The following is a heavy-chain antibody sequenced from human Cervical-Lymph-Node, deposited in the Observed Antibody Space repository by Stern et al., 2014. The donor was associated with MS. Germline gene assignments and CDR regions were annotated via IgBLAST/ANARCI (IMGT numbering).Heavy chain of an antibody. J-gene: IGHJ6*02. CDR3: ARALLVRRHWYYYGMDV. D-gene: IGHD6-6*01. Sequence: VQLVESGGGVVQPGRSLRLSCAASGFIFSSYVMHWVRQAPGKGLEWVAVMSSDGSNKYYADSVKGRFTISRDNSKNTLYLQMNSLRAEDTAVYYCARALLVRRHWYYYGMDVWGQGTTVTVSS. CDR2: MSSDGSNK. CDR1: GFIFSSYV. V-gene: IGHV3-30*04.